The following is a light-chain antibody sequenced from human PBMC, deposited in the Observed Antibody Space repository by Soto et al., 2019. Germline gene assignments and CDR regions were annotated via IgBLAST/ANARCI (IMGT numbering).Light chain of an antibody. V-gene: IGKV3-15*01. CDR1: QSVSSN. CDR3: QQYNNWPPFT. CDR2: GAS. Sequence: IVMTQSPATLSVSPGERATLSCRASQSVSSNSAWYQQKPGQAPRLLIYGASTRATGIPARFSGSGSGTEFTLTISSLQSEDFAVYYCQQYNNWPPFTFGPGTKVDIK. J-gene: IGKJ3*01.